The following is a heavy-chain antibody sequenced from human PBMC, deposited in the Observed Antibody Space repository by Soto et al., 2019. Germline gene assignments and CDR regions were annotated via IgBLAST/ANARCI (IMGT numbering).Heavy chain of an antibody. V-gene: IGHV4-59*12. J-gene: IGHJ4*02. D-gene: IGHD1-26*01. CDR2: IYYSGST. CDR3: ARGWFSGSDY. Sequence: SETLSLTCTVSGGSISSYYWSLIRQPPGKGLEWIGYIYYSGSTYYNPSLKSRVTISVDTSKNQFSLKLSSVTAADTAVYYCARGWFSGSDYWGQGTLVTVSS. CDR1: GGSISSYY.